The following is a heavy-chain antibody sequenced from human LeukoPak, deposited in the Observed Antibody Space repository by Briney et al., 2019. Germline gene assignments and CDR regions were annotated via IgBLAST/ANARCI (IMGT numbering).Heavy chain of an antibody. D-gene: IGHD1-26*01. CDR2: ISGSGGST. CDR3: ARAGILGATLYN. V-gene: IGHV3-23*01. J-gene: IGHJ4*02. Sequence: GGSLRLSCAASGFTFSSYSMSWVRQAPGKGLEWVSAISGSGGSTYYADSVKGRFTISRDNAKNSLHLQMNGLRAEDTAVYYCARAGILGATLYNWGQGTLVTVSS. CDR1: GFTFSSYS.